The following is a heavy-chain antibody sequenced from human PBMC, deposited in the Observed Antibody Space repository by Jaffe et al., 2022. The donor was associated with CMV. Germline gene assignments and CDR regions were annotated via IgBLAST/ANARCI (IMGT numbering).Heavy chain of an antibody. D-gene: IGHD3-22*01. V-gene: IGHV3-11*06. CDR3: ARAIYDSSGYYTFSGEDYYFDY. Sequence: QVQLVESGGGLVKPGGSLRLSCAASGFTFSDYYMSWIRQAPGKGLEWVSYISSSSSYTNYADSVKGRFTISRDNAKNSLYLQMNSLRAEDTAVYYCARAIYDSSGYYTFSGEDYYFDYWGQGTLVTVSS. CDR2: ISSSSSYT. J-gene: IGHJ4*02. CDR1: GFTFSDYY.